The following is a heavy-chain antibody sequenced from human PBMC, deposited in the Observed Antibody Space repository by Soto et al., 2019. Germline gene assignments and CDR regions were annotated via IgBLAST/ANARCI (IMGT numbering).Heavy chain of an antibody. V-gene: IGHV4-38-2*01. CDR3: ARGLYGGNFDY. CDR2: IHHRGTT. D-gene: IGHD4-17*01. CDR1: DSSINSNYY. J-gene: IGHJ4*02. Sequence: PSETLSLTYGVSDSSINSNYYWLWIRQPPGKGLELIGAIHHRGTTYYTPSLKSRLTISMHMSKNHFSLRLTSVTAADTAVYYCARGLYGGNFDYVGQGTPVHVSS.